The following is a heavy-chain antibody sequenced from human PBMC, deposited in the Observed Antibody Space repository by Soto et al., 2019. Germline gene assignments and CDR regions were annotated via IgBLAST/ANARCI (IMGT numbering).Heavy chain of an antibody. Sequence: SETLSLTCTVSGGSISSSSYYWGWIRQPPGKGLEWIGSIYYSGSTYYNPSLKSRVTISVDTSKNQFSLKLSSVTAADTAVYYCARPPGQQLTDAFDIWGQGTMVTVSS. J-gene: IGHJ3*02. CDR3: ARPPGQQLTDAFDI. V-gene: IGHV4-39*01. CDR1: GGSISSSSYY. D-gene: IGHD6-13*01. CDR2: IYYSGST.